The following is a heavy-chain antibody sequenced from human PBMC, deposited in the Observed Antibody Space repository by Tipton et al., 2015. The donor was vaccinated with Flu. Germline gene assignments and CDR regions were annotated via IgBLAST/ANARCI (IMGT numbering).Heavy chain of an antibody. CDR2: ISDSGGA. V-gene: IGHV4-39*07. J-gene: IGHJ4*02. CDR3: ARALYSTGWIWEF. CDR1: GDSIRSSGYY. D-gene: IGHD6-19*01. Sequence: TLSLTCSVSGDSIRSSGYYWGWIRQPPHKGREWVGSISDSGGAYYSPSLKSRVTISVDTSKNQFSLKLSSVTAADTAVYYCARALYSTGWIWEFWGQGTLVTVSS.